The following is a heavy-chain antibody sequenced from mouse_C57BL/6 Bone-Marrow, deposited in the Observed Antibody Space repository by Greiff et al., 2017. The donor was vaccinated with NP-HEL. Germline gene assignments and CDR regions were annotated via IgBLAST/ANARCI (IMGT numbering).Heavy chain of an antibody. CDR2: IDPENGDT. V-gene: IGHV14-4*01. CDR1: GFNIKDDY. J-gene: IGHJ2*01. Sequence: VQLQQSGAELVRPGASVKLSCTASGFNIKDDYMHWVKQRPEQGLEWIGWIDPENGDTEYASKFQGKATITADTSSNTAYLQLSSLTSEYTAFYYFTPSYYSNIDYWGQGTTLTVSS. D-gene: IGHD2-5*01. CDR3: TPSYYSNIDY.